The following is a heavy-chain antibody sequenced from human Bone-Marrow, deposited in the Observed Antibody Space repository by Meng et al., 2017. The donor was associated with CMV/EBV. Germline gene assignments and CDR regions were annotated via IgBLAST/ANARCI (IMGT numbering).Heavy chain of an antibody. V-gene: IGHV4-39*02. Sequence: SETLSLTCTVYGDSIRSRDHYWVRVRQTPGKGLEWIGNIFYTGNASQNPSLESRVSMSVDTSKNHFSLRLTSVTAADTGVYYCARDSGGAPYGGMDVWGQGSTVTVSS. CDR3: ARDSGGAPYGGMDV. D-gene: IGHD3-10*01. CDR2: IFYTGNA. CDR1: GDSIRSRDHY. J-gene: IGHJ6*02.